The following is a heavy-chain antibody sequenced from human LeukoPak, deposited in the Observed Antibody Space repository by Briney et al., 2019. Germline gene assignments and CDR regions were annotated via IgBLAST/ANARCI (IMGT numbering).Heavy chain of an antibody. J-gene: IGHJ5*02. CDR2: ISAYNGNT. Sequence: GASVKVSCKASGYTFTSYGISWVRQAPGQGLEWMGWISAYNGNTNYAQKLQGRVTMTTDTSTSTAYMELRSLRSDDTAVYYCARDSSIAARRTRSWFAPWGKGPWSPSPQ. D-gene: IGHD6-6*01. CDR3: ARDSSIAARRTRSWFAP. V-gene: IGHV1-18*01. CDR1: GYTFTSYG.